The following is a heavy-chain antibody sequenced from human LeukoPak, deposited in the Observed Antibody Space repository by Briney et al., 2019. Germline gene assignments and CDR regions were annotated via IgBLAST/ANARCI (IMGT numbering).Heavy chain of an antibody. CDR3: ARVGTARESLGSIFYYYYYMDV. Sequence: SETLSLTCTVSGYSISSGYYWGWIRQPPGKGLEWIGIIYHGGSTYYTPSLKSRVTISVDTSKNQFSLKLSSVTAADTAVYYCARVGTARESLGSIFYYYYYMDVWGKGTTVTVSS. CDR1: GYSISSGYY. V-gene: IGHV4-38-2*02. J-gene: IGHJ6*03. D-gene: IGHD5-18*01. CDR2: IYHGGST.